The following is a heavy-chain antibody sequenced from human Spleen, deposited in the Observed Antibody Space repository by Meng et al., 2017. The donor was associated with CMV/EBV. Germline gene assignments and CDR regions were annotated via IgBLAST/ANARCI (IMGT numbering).Heavy chain of an antibody. CDR3: ASSSGYSGYDEFDY. CDR2: INHSGNT. Sequence: GSLRLSCAVYGGSFSGYYWSWIRQPPGKGLEWIGEINHSGNTNYNPSLKTRVTISVDTSKNRFSLKLSSVTAADTAVYYCASSSGYSGYDEFDYWGQGTLVTVSS. V-gene: IGHV4-34*01. J-gene: IGHJ4*02. D-gene: IGHD5-12*01. CDR1: GGSFSGYY.